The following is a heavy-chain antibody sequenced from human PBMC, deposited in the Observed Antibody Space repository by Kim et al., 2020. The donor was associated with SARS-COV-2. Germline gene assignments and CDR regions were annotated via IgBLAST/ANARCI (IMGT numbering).Heavy chain of an antibody. V-gene: IGHV4-31*03. J-gene: IGHJ4*02. CDR1: GGSISSGGYY. D-gene: IGHD1-1*01. CDR2: IHYSGNT. CDR3: ARGPPGTWAANY. Sequence: SETLSLTCTVSGGSISSGGYYWSWIRQHPGKGLEWIGYIHYSGNTYYNPSLKSRVTISVDTSKNQFSLKLSSVTAADTAVYYCARGPPGTWAANYWGQGTLVTVSS.